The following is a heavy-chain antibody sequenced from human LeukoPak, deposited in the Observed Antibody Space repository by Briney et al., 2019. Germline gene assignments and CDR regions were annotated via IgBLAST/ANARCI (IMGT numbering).Heavy chain of an antibody. D-gene: IGHD6-19*01. CDR3: ARDLRQWLPPHGMDV. CDR2: INPNSGGT. CDR1: EYTFTGYY. J-gene: IGHJ6*02. V-gene: IGHV1-2*02. Sequence: ASVKVSCKASEYTFTGYYMHWVRQAPGQGLEWMGWINPNSGGTNYAQKFQGRVTMTRDTSISTAYMELSRLRSDDTAVYYCARDLRQWLPPHGMDVWGQGTTVTVSS.